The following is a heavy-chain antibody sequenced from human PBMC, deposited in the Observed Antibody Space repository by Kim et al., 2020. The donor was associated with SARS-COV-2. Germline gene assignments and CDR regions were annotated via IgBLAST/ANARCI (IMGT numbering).Heavy chain of an antibody. CDR3: AATADYGDYVIGFSRGAFDI. CDR2: IWYDGSNK. J-gene: IGHJ3*02. Sequence: GGSLRLSCAASGFTFSSYGMHWVRQAPGKGLEWVAVIWYDGSNKYYADSVKGRFTISRDNSKNTLYLQMNSLRAEDTAVYYCAATADYGDYVIGFSRGAFDIWGQGTMVTVSS. D-gene: IGHD4-17*01. CDR1: GFTFSSYG. V-gene: IGHV3-33*01.